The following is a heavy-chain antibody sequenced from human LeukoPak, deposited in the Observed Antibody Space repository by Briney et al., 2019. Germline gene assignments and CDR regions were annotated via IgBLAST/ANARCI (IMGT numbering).Heavy chain of an antibody. CDR2: INPSGGST. D-gene: IGHD6-13*01. CDR3: ARARGTSSWDTGVFQH. CDR1: GYPFTSYY. Sequence: GASVKVSCKASGYPFTSYYMHWVRQAPGQGLEWMGIINPSGGSTSYAQKFQGRVTMTRDTSSSTVYMELSSLRSEDTAVYYCARARGTSSWDTGVFQHWGQGTLVTVSS. J-gene: IGHJ1*01. V-gene: IGHV1-46*01.